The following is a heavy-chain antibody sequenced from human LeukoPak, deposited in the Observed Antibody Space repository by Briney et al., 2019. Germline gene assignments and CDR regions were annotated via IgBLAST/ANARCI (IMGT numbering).Heavy chain of an antibody. Sequence: PGGSLRLSCAASGFTFSTYLMHWVRQAPWKGLEWVANIKQDGSDKNYVDSVKGRLTNSRDNARSSLYLQMNSLRADDTAVYYCAKASWERMGGAFDIWGQGTMVTVSS. V-gene: IGHV3-7*01. CDR2: IKQDGSDK. CDR1: GFTFSTYL. CDR3: AKASWERMGGAFDI. J-gene: IGHJ3*02. D-gene: IGHD1-26*01.